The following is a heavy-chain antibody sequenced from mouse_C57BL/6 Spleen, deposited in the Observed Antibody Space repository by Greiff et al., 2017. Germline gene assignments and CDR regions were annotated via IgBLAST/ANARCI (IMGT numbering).Heavy chain of an antibody. CDR2: IYPGGGYT. CDR1: GYTFTNYW. Sequence: QVQLQQSGAELVRPGTSVKMSCKASGYTFTNYWIGWAKQRPGHGLEWIGDIYPGGGYTNYNEKFKGKATLTADKSSSTAYMQFSSLTSEDSAIYYCARGALDGSSYGYFDVWGTGTTVTVSS. D-gene: IGHD1-1*01. J-gene: IGHJ1*03. CDR3: ARGALDGSSYGYFDV. V-gene: IGHV1-63*01.